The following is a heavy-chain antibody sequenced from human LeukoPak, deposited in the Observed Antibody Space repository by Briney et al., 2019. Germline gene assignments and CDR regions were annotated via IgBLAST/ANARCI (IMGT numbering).Heavy chain of an antibody. D-gene: IGHD1-26*01. CDR2: ISDSGHRT. Sequence: GGSLRLSCAASTFSFRSFAMSWVRLAPGKGLEWVSGISDSGHRTDYADSVEGRFTISRDNSKNTLYLQMDSLRAEDTALYYCARKKWEPTSNDAFDIWGQGTMVTVSS. CDR1: TFSFRSFA. J-gene: IGHJ3*02. CDR3: ARKKWEPTSNDAFDI. V-gene: IGHV3-23*01.